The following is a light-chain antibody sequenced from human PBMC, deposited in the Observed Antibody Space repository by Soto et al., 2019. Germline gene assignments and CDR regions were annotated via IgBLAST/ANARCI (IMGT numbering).Light chain of an antibody. J-gene: IGLJ3*02. CDR2: EVS. CDR3: SSYTSSSTV. Sequence: QSALTQPASVSGSPGQSITISCTGTSSDVGGYNYVSWYQQHPGKAPKLMIYEVSNRPSGVSNRFSGSKSGNTASLTISGXXXXXXADYYCSSYTSSSTVFGGGTKVTV. CDR1: SSDVGGYNY. V-gene: IGLV2-14*01.